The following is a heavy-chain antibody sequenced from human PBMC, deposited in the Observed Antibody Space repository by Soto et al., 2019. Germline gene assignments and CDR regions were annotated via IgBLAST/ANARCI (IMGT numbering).Heavy chain of an antibody. J-gene: IGHJ4*02. CDR3: ARLFITTKLELRSIHY. CDR1: GYSFTSYW. CDR2: IYPGDSDT. Sequence: PGEPLKISCKVSGYSFTSYWIGWLRQMPGKVLEWMGIIYPGDSDTRYSPSFQGQVTISADKSISTAYLQWSSLKASDTAMYYCARLFITTKLELRSIHYWGQGTLFTVSS. D-gene: IGHD1-7*01. V-gene: IGHV5-51*01.